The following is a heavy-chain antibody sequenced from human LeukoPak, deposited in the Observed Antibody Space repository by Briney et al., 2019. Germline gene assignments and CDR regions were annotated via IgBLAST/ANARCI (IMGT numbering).Heavy chain of an antibody. V-gene: IGHV3-23*01. D-gene: IGHD2-15*01. CDR2: ICGSGSST. Sequence: PGGSLRLSCAASGFTFSSYAMSWVRQAPGKGLEWVSGICGSGSSTYYADSVKGRFTISRDNSKNTLDLQMNSLRAEDTAAYYCAKAGAGSCHSPLDFWGQGTLVTVSS. CDR3: AKAGAGSCHSPLDF. J-gene: IGHJ4*02. CDR1: GFTFSSYA.